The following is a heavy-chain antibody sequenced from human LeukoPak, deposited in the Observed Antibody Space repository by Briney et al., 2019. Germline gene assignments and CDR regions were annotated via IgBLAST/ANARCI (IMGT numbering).Heavy chain of an antibody. D-gene: IGHD4-11*01. CDR2: ISYDGSNK. CDR1: GFTFSSYS. J-gene: IGHJ4*02. CDR3: ARELQALDY. V-gene: IGHV3-30*03. Sequence: GGSLRLSCAASGFTFSSYSMNWVRQAPGKGLEWVAVISYDGSNKYYADSVKGRFTISRDNSENTLYLQMNSLRAEDTAVYYCARELQALDYWGQGTLVTVSS.